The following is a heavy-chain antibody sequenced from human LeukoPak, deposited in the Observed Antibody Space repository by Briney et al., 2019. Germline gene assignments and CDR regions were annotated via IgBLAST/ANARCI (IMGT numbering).Heavy chain of an antibody. V-gene: IGHV4-38-2*02. CDR1: GYSISSGYY. CDR2: IYHSGST. J-gene: IGHJ2*01. D-gene: IGHD6-19*01. Sequence: SETLSLTCAVSGYSISSGYYWGWIRQPPGKGLEWIGSIYHSGSTCYNPSLKSRVTISVDTSKNQFSLKLSSVTAADTAVYYCARDAEQWLPLWYFDLWGRGTLVTVSS. CDR3: ARDAEQWLPLWYFDL.